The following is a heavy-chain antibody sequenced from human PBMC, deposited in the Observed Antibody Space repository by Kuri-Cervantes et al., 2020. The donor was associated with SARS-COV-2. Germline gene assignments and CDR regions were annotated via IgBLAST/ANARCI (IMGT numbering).Heavy chain of an antibody. D-gene: IGHD2-2*01. CDR3: AKDSGYQLHYVYYYYGMGV. Sequence: GGSLRLSCAASGFTFSSYAMSWVRQAPGKGLEWVSAISGSGGSTYYADSVKGRFTISRDNSKNTLYLQMNSLRAEDTAVYYGAKDSGYQLHYVYYYYGMGVWGQGTTVTVSS. CDR1: GFTFSSYA. V-gene: IGHV3-23*01. CDR2: ISGSGGST. J-gene: IGHJ6*02.